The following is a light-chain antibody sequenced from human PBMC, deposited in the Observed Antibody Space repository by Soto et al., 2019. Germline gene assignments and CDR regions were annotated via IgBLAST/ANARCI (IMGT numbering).Light chain of an antibody. J-gene: IGLJ1*01. CDR1: SSDVGGYNY. CDR3: RPNAGSYPYV. CDR2: DVS. V-gene: IGLV2-11*01. Sequence: QSALTQPRSVSGSPGQSVTISCTGTSSDVGGYNYVSWYQQHPGKAPKLMIYDVSKRPSGVPDRFSGSKSGNTASLTISGLRAGDGADYHSRPNAGSYPYVFGTGTKPTVL.